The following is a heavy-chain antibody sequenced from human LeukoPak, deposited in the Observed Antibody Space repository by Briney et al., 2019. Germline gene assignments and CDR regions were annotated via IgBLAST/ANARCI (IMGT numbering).Heavy chain of an antibody. J-gene: IGHJ6*02. Sequence: SETLSLTCTVSGGSISSYYWGWIRQPPGKGLEWIGYIYYSGSTNYNPSLKSRVTISVDTSKNQFSLKLSSVTAADTAVCYCARGTDYYGSGSTPTGMDVWGQGTTVTVSS. V-gene: IGHV4-59*01. D-gene: IGHD3-10*01. CDR2: IYYSGST. CDR1: GGSISSYY. CDR3: ARGTDYYGSGSTPTGMDV.